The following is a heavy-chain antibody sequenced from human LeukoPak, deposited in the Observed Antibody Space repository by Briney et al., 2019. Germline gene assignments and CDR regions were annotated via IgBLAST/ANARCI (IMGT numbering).Heavy chain of an antibody. CDR3: ARLGEPQLYYFDY. CDR2: IYYSGST. D-gene: IGHD1-14*01. V-gene: IGHV4-59*08. CDR1: GGSISSYY. Sequence: PSETLPLTCTVSGGSISSYYWSWIRQPPGKGLEWIGYIYYSGSTNYNPSLKSRVTISVDTSKNQFSLKLSSVTAADTAVYYCARLGEPQLYYFDYWGQGTLVTVSS. J-gene: IGHJ4*02.